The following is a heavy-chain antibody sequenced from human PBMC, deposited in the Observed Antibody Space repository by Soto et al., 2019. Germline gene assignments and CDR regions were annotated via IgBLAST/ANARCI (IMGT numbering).Heavy chain of an antibody. Sequence: QVELVESGGGVVQPGGSLRLACAASGFTFSSYGMHWVRQPPGKGLEWVAVIWFDGSKEFYAASVEGRFTISRDNSKNMVYLEMNSPRDVDTAVYYCARAVPAAKGWFDSWGQGTLVTVSS. V-gene: IGHV3-33*01. J-gene: IGHJ5*01. D-gene: IGHD2-2*01. CDR1: GFTFSSYG. CDR2: IWFDGSKE. CDR3: ARAVPAAKGWFDS.